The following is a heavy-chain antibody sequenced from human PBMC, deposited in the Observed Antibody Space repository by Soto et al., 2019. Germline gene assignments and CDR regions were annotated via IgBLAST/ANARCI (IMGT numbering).Heavy chain of an antibody. CDR3: AKGLISSSWSKIPNWFDP. Sequence: PGGSLRLSCAASGFTFSSYAMSWVRQAPGKGLEWVSAISGSGGSTYYADSVKGRFTISRDNSKNTLYLQMNSLRAEDTAVYYCAKGLISSSWSKIPNWFDPWGQGTLVTVSS. CDR2: ISGSGGST. D-gene: IGHD6-13*01. CDR1: GFTFSSYA. J-gene: IGHJ5*02. V-gene: IGHV3-23*01.